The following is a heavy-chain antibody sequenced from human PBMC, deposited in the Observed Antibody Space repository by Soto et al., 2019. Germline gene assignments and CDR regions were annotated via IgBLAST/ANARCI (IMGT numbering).Heavy chain of an antibody. CDR3: ARDRAAMA. CDR2: IYYSGST. Sequence: QVQLQESGPGLVKPSETLSLTCTVSGGSISSYYWSWIRQPPGKGLEWIGYIYYSGSTNYNPSLKSRVTISVDTSKNQFSLKLSSVTAADPAVYYCARDRAAMAWGQGTLVTVSS. V-gene: IGHV4-59*01. J-gene: IGHJ4*02. D-gene: IGHD5-18*01. CDR1: GGSISSYY.